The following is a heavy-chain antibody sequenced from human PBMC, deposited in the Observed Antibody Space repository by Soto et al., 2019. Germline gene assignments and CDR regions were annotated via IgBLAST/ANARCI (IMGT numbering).Heavy chain of an antibody. Sequence: SETLSLTCAVYGGSFSGYYWGWIRQPPGKGLEWIGEINHSGSTNYNPSLKSRVTISVDTSKNQFSLKLSSVTAADTAVYYCARGSPYYDFWSGYHNWFDPWGQGTLVTVSS. CDR3: ARGSPYYDFWSGYHNWFDP. CDR2: INHSGST. D-gene: IGHD3-3*01. CDR1: GGSFSGYY. J-gene: IGHJ5*02. V-gene: IGHV4-34*01.